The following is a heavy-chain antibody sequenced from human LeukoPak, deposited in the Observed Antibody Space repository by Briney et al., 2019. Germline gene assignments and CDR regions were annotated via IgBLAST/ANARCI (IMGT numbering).Heavy chain of an antibody. V-gene: IGHV1-8*02. CDR1: GGTFSSYA. CDR3: ARGLRITIFGVVIISAFDI. J-gene: IGHJ3*02. CDR2: MNPNSGNT. D-gene: IGHD3-3*01. Sequence: GASVKVSCKASGGTFSSYAISWVRQATGQGLEWMGWMNPNSGNTGYAQKFQGRVTMTRNTSISTAYMELSSLRSEDTAVYYSARGLRITIFGVVIISAFDIWGQGTMVTVSS.